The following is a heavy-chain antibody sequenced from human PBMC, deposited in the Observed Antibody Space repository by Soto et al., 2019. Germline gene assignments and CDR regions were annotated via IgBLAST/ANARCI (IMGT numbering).Heavy chain of an antibody. CDR2: IKSRANGGAT. CDR3: ARKGDYYYGMDV. CDR1: GFAFNNAW. V-gene: IGHV3-15*01. Sequence: GGSLRLSCAASGFAFNNAWMSWVRQAPGKGLEWIGRIKSRANGGATDYAAPVKGTFFISRDDSKNILYLQMNSLRAEDTAVYYCARKGDYYYGMDVWGQGTTVTVSS. D-gene: IGHD1-26*01. J-gene: IGHJ6*01.